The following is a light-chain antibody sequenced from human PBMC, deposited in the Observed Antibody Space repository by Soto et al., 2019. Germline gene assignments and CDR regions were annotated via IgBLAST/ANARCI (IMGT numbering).Light chain of an antibody. CDR1: QGINSF. CDR3: QQYDGYSPQT. V-gene: IGKV1-5*01. J-gene: IGKJ1*01. CDR2: DSS. Sequence: DIQMTQSPSTLSASVGDTVTITCRASQGINSFLAWYQQKPGRAPQLLIYDSSTLEPGVPSRFRGSGSGTEFTLTINGLQPDDFATYYCQQYDGYSPQTFGQGTKVDIK.